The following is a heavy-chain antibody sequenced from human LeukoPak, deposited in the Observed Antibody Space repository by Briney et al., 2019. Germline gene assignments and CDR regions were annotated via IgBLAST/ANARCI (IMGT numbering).Heavy chain of an antibody. V-gene: IGHV4-61*02. CDR2: IYTSGST. Sequence: SETLSLTCTVSGGSISSSSYYWGWIRQPAGKGLEWIGRIYTSGSTNYNPSLKSRVTISVDTSKNQFSLKLSSVTAADTAVYYCARGLWFGDENPPYFDYWGQGTLVTVSS. CDR1: GGSISSSSYY. D-gene: IGHD3-10*01. J-gene: IGHJ4*02. CDR3: ARGLWFGDENPPYFDY.